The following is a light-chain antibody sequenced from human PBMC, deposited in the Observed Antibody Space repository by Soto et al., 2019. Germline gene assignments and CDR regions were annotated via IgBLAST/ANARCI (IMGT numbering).Light chain of an antibody. CDR2: GAS. CDR1: QSVSSSY. V-gene: IGKV3-20*01. J-gene: IGKJ2*01. Sequence: EIVLTQSPGTLSLSPGERATLSCRASQSVSSSYLAWYQQKPGQAPRRLIYGASSRATGIPDRFSGSGSGTDFTLTISRLEPEDFAVYYCQQYGSSVYTFGQGTKLEIK. CDR3: QQYGSSVYT.